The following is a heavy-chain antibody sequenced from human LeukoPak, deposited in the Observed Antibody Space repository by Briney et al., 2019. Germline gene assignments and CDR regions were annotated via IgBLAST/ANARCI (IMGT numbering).Heavy chain of an antibody. CDR2: IYPGDSET. CDR3: ARFSGSGWSIYYFDY. V-gene: IGHV5-51*01. J-gene: IGHJ4*02. CDR1: GFTFSSDW. D-gene: IGHD6-19*01. Sequence: GGSLRLSCAASGFTFSSDWIGWVRQMPGKGLEWMWIIYPGDSETRYSPSFQGQVTISADKSISTAYLQWSSLKASDTAMYYCARFSGSGWSIYYFDYWGQGTLVTVSS.